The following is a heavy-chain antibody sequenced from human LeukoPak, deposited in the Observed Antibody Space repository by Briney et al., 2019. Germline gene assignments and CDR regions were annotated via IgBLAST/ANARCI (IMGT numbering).Heavy chain of an antibody. CDR2: ISASGATT. J-gene: IGHJ5*02. V-gene: IGHV3-23*01. D-gene: IGHD6-13*01. CDR1: GFTISSYA. Sequence: GGSLRLSCAASGFTISSYAMTWVRQPPGKGLEWVSAISASGATTNYADSVKGRFTISRDNSKNTLYLQMNSLRAEDTAVYYCAKDQQMVPDNWFDPWGQGTLVTVSS. CDR3: AKDQQMVPDNWFDP.